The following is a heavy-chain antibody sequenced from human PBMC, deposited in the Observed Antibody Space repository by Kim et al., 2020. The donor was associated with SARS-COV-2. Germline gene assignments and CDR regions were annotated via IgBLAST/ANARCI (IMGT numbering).Heavy chain of an antibody. CDR3: ACLNYYDSSGHV. J-gene: IGHJ4*02. V-gene: IGHV3-73*01. D-gene: IGHD3-22*01. Sequence: EYAASLKGRFIISRDESENTAYLQMNSLKTEDTAVYYCACLNYYDSSGHVWGQGTLVTVSS.